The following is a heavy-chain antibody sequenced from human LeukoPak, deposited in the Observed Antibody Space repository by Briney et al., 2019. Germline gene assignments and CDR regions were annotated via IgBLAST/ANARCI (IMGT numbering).Heavy chain of an antibody. Sequence: ASVKVSCKASGYTFTSYGISWVRQAPGQGLEWMGWISAYNGNTNYAQKLQGRVTMTTDTSTSTAYMELRSLRSDDTAVYYCARVRTVYYDILTGFAHHGTWGQGTLVTVSS. J-gene: IGHJ4*02. CDR1: GYTFTSYG. V-gene: IGHV1-18*01. D-gene: IGHD3-9*01. CDR3: ARVRTVYYDILTGFAHHGT. CDR2: ISAYNGNT.